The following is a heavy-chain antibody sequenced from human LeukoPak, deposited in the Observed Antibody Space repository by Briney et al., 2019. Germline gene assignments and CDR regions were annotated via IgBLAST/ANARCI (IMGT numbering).Heavy chain of an antibody. D-gene: IGHD6-19*01. V-gene: IGHV1-18*01. J-gene: IGHJ5*02. CDR3: ARDVDRLGYSSGWYENWFDP. CDR2: ISAYNGNT. Sequence: GSSVKVSCKASGGTFSSYAISWVRQAPGQGLEWMGWISAYNGNTNYAQKLQGRVTMTTDTSTSTAYMELRSLRSDDTAVYYCARDVDRLGYSSGWYENWFDPWGQGTLVTVSS. CDR1: GGTFSSYA.